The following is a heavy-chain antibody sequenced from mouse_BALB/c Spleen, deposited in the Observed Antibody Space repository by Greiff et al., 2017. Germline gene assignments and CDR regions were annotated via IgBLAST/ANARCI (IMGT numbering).Heavy chain of an antibody. J-gene: IGHJ3*01. CDR2: ISSGGSYT. CDR3: ARYYGSSLAWFAY. D-gene: IGHD1-1*01. V-gene: IGHV5-6*01. CDR1: GFTFSSYG. Sequence: EVQLQESGGDLVKPGGSLKLSCAASGFTFSSYGMSWVRQTPDKRLEWVATISSGGSYTYYPDSVKGRFTISRDNAKNTLYLQMSSLKSEDTAMYYCARYYGSSLAWFAYWGQGTLVTVSA.